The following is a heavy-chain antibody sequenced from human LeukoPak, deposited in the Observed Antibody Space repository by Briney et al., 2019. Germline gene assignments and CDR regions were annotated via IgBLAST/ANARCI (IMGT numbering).Heavy chain of an antibody. Sequence: GSLRLSCAASGLTFSNAWMSWIRQPPGKGLEWIGEINHSGSTNYNPSLKSRVTISVDTSKNQFSLKLSSVTAADTAVYYCARLRPSGWYFVYWGQGTLVTVSS. CDR1: GLTFSNAW. J-gene: IGHJ4*02. CDR3: ARLRPSGWYFVY. CDR2: INHSGST. D-gene: IGHD6-19*01. V-gene: IGHV4-34*01.